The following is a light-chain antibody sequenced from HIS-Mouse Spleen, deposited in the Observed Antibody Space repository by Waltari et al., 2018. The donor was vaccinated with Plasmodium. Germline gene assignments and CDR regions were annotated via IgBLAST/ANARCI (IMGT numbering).Light chain of an antibody. CDR2: ESS. CDR3: CSYAGSSTLV. J-gene: IGLJ2*01. V-gene: IGLV2-23*01. Sequence: QSALTQPASVSGYPGQSITISCTGTSSDVGSYTLVSWYQQQPGKAPKLMIDESSQRPSGVSNRFSGCKSGNTASLTISVLQAEDEADYYCCSYAGSSTLVFGGGTKLTVL. CDR1: SSDVGSYTL.